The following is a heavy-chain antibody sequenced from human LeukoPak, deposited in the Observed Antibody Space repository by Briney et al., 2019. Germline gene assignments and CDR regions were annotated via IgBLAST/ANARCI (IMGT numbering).Heavy chain of an antibody. CDR1: GGSFSGYC. Sequence: SETLSLTCAVYGGSFSGYCWSWIRQPPGKGREWIGEINHSGSTNYNPSLKSRVTISVDTSKNQLSLTLSSVTAADTAVYYCARVGRAAAGPALSYWGQGTLVTVSS. CDR2: INHSGST. V-gene: IGHV4-34*01. J-gene: IGHJ4*02. CDR3: ARVGRAAAGPALSY. D-gene: IGHD6-13*01.